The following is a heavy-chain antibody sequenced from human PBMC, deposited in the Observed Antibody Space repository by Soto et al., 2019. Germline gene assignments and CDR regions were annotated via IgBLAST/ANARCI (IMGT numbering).Heavy chain of an antibody. D-gene: IGHD1-26*01. CDR2: IYPGDSDT. CDR3: ARLGGIVDTGTWIQ. J-gene: IGHJ4*02. CDR1: GYRFSTYW. Sequence: VESLKISGKASGYRFSTYWIGWVRQRPGKGPEWMAIIYPGDSDTRESPSFQGQVTISADKSSNTVHLQWRSLKASDTAIYYCARLGGIVDTGTWIQWGQGTPVTVS. V-gene: IGHV5-51*01.